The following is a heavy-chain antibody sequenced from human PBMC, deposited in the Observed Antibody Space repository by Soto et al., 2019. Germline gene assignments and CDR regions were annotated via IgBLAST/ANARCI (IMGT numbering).Heavy chain of an antibody. Sequence: EVQLLESGGGLVQPGGSLRLSCAASGFTFSSYAMNWVRKAPGKGLEWVSVISGSGGSTYYADSVKGRFTISRDNSKNTLYLLMNSLRAEDTAVYYCARRSSSWYFDYWGQGTLVTVSS. CDR3: ARRSSSWYFDY. J-gene: IGHJ4*02. CDR2: ISGSGGST. D-gene: IGHD6-13*01. CDR1: GFTFSSYA. V-gene: IGHV3-23*01.